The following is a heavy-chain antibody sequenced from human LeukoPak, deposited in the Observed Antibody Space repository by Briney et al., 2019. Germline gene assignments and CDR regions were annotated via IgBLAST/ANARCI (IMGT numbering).Heavy chain of an antibody. V-gene: IGHV4-61*02. CDR3: ARAQKEWLLEYYFDY. D-gene: IGHD5-24*01. Sequence: PSETLSLTCTVSGGSISSSSYYWSWIRQPAGKGLEWIGRIYTSGSTNYNPSLKSRVTMSVDTSKNQFSLKLSSVTAADTAVYYCARAQKEWLLEYYFDYWGQGTLVTVSS. CDR2: IYTSGST. CDR1: GGSISSSSYY. J-gene: IGHJ4*02.